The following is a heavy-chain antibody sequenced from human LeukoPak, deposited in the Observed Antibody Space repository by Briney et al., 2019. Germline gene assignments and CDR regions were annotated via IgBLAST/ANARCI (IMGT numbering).Heavy chain of an antibody. V-gene: IGHV4-34*01. Sequence: SSETLSLTCAVYGGSFSGYYWSWIRQPPGKGLEWIGEINHSGSTNYNPSLKSRVTISVDTSKNQFSLKLSSVTAADTAVYYCARELLYCTYMICGIMDVWGQGTTVTVSS. CDR2: INHSGST. J-gene: IGHJ6*02. CDR3: ARELLYCTYMICGIMDV. CDR1: GGSFSGYY. D-gene: IGHD2-8*01.